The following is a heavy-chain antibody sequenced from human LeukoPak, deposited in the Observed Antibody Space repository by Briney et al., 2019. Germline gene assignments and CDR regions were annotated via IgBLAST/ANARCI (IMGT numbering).Heavy chain of an antibody. Sequence: GGSLRLSCAASGFTFSNFGMSWVRQAPGKGLEWVSSISGSGSTTYYADSVKGRFTISRDNSKNMLYLQMNSLRAEDAAVYYCAREEGYIYGSLDYWGQGILVTVSS. V-gene: IGHV3-23*01. CDR1: GFTFSNFG. CDR2: ISGSGSTT. D-gene: IGHD5-18*01. J-gene: IGHJ4*02. CDR3: AREEGYIYGSLDY.